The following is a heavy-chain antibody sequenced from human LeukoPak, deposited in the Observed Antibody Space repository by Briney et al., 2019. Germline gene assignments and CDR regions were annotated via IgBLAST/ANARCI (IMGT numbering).Heavy chain of an antibody. CDR3: AKAEPTIAVAGREFDI. CDR2: INPNSGGT. V-gene: IGHV1-2*02. J-gene: IGHJ3*02. Sequence: ASVKVSCKASGYTFTGYYIHWVRQAPGQGLDWMGWINPNSGGTNFAQKFQGRVTMTRDTSISTAYMELSRLRSDDTAVYYCAKAEPTIAVAGREFDIWGQGTMVTVSS. CDR1: GYTFTGYY. D-gene: IGHD6-19*01.